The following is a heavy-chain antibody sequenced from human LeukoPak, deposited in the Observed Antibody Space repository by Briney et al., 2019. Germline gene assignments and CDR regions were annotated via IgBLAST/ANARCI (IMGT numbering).Heavy chain of an antibody. V-gene: IGHV1-8*01. J-gene: IGHJ4*02. Sequence: ASVKVSCKASGYTFTSYDINWVRQATGQGLEWMGWMNPNSGNTGYAQKFQGRVTMTKNTSISTAYMELSSLRSEDTAVYYCARGGRLTTVTTQGPYYFDYWGQGTLVTVSS. CDR2: MNPNSGNT. D-gene: IGHD4-11*01. CDR1: GYTFTSYD. CDR3: ARGGRLTTVTTQGPYYFDY.